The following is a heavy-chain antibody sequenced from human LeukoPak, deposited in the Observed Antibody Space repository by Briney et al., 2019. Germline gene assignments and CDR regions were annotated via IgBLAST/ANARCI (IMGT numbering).Heavy chain of an antibody. CDR1: GLTVSNNY. D-gene: IGHD6-25*01. Sequence: GGSLILSCVVSGLTVSNNYMTWVRQAPGKGLEWVSLIFSGGGTYYADSVKGRFTISRDSSKNTLYLQMNSLRAEDTALYYCARDPGAAAGNLWSWGQGTLVTVSS. V-gene: IGHV3-66*01. CDR3: ARDPGAAAGNLWS. J-gene: IGHJ5*02. CDR2: IFSGGGT.